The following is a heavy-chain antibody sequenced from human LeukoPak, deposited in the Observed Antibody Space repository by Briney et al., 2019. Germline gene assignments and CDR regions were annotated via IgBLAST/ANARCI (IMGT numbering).Heavy chain of an antibody. CDR1: GCTRSRYS. D-gene: IGHD3-10*01. J-gene: IGHJ4*02. CDR3: AREAAFGEFILDY. CDR2: ISSGSSYI. V-gene: IGHV3-21*01. Sequence: GGSLRLSCGASGCTRSRYSMNWVRQAPGKGLEWVASISSGSSYIYYAGSVKGRFTISRDNAKNSLYLQMNSLRAEDTAVYYCAREAAFGEFILDYWGRGTLVTVSS.